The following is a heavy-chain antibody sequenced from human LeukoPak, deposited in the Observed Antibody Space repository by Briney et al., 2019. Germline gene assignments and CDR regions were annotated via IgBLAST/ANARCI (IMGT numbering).Heavy chain of an antibody. CDR1: VGSFSGYY. CDR3: ARGYYGSGSHCCHIDV. V-gene: IGHV4-34*01. CDR2: INHSGST. D-gene: IGHD3-10*01. J-gene: IGHJ6*03. Sequence: SETLSLTCAVYVGSFSGYYWSWIRQPPGKGLEWIGEINHSGSTNYNLSLKSRVTISVDTSKNQFSLKLSSVTAADTAVYYCARGYYGSGSHCCHIDVWGKGTTITVS.